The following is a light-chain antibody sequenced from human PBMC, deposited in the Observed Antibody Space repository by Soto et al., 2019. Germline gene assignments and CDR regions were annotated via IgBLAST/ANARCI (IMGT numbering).Light chain of an antibody. CDR2: DDN. CDR3: GSWDSSLSAYV. V-gene: IGLV1-51*01. CDR1: ISNIGGNS. J-gene: IGLJ1*01. Sequence: QSALTKPPSVSAAPGQKVTISCSGSISNIGGNSVSWYQQLPGTAPKLLIYDDNKRPSGIPDRFSGSKSGTSATLGITGFQTGDEADYYCGSWDSSLSAYVYGTGTKVNVL.